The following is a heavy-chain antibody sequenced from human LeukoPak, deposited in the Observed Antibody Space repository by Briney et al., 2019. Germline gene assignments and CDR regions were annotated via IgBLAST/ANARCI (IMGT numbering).Heavy chain of an antibody. Sequence: PGGSLRLSCAASGFTVSSNYMSWVRQAPGKGLEWVSVIYSGGSTYYADSVTGRFTISRDNSKNTLYLQMNSLRAEDTAVYYCAKVAKYYYGSETYYFFEHWGQGTPVTASS. V-gene: IGHV3-53*01. CDR2: IYSGGST. D-gene: IGHD3-10*01. J-gene: IGHJ4*02. CDR3: AKVAKYYYGSETYYFFEH. CDR1: GFTVSSNY.